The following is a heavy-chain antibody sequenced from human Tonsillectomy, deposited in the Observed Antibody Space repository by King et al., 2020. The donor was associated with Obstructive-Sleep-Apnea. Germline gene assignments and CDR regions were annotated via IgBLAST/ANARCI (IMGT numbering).Heavy chain of an antibody. V-gene: IGHV3-33*06. CDR1: GFTFSSYG. D-gene: IGHD3-10*01. Sequence: QVQLVESGGGVVQPGRSLRLSCTASGFTFSSYGMHWVRQAPGKGLEWVAVIWYDGSNEYYADSVKGRFTISRDNSKNTLYLQMNSLRAEDTAVYYCAKDLEARVRGVNPNYSYYGMDVWGQGTTVTVSS. CDR3: AKDLEARVRGVNPNYSYYGMDV. CDR2: IWYDGSNE. J-gene: IGHJ6*02.